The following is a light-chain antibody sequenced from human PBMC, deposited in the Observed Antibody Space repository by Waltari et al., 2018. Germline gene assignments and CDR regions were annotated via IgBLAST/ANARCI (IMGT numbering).Light chain of an antibody. CDR2: DVS. Sequence: QSALTQPRSVSGSPGQSVTISCTGTRSYVGGYNYVSWYQQHPGQAPKLIIYDVSNRPSGVPDRFSGSKSGNTASLTISGLQAEDEADYYCCSYAGSYTFYVFGTGTNVTVL. V-gene: IGLV2-11*01. J-gene: IGLJ1*01. CDR3: CSYAGSYTFYV. CDR1: RSYVGGYNY.